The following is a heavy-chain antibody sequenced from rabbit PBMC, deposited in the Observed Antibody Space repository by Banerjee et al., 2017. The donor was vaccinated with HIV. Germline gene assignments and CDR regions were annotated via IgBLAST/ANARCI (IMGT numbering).Heavy chain of an antibody. J-gene: IGHJ4*01. D-gene: IGHD1-1*01. CDR3: ARLDANNGGYYFKL. Sequence: QSLEESGGDLVKPGASLTLTCTASGFSFSSYYFMCWVRQAPGKGLEWIGCIYTGSGSTAYASWVNGRFTISKTSSTTVTLQMTSLTAADTATYFCARLDANNGGYYFKLWGQGTLVTVS. CDR1: GFSFSSYYF. V-gene: IGHV1S40*01. CDR2: IYTGSGST.